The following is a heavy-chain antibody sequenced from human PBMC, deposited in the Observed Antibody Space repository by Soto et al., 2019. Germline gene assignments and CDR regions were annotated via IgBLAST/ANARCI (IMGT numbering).Heavy chain of an antibody. CDR1: GGTFSSYA. CDR3: ARDQNDILTGSDAFDI. CDR2: IIPIFGTA. D-gene: IGHD3-9*01. J-gene: IGHJ3*02. V-gene: IGHV1-69*13. Sequence: SVKVSCKASGGTFSSYAISWGRQAPGQGLEWMGGIIPIFGTANYAQKFQGRVTITADESTSTAYMELSSLRSEDTAVYYCARDQNDILTGSDAFDIWGQGTMVTVSS.